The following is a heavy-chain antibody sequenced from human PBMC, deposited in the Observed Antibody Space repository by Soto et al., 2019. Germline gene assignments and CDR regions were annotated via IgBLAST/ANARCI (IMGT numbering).Heavy chain of an antibody. CDR3: ARLTRGEQWLVKYYYYAMDV. CDR1: GGSFSGYY. J-gene: IGHJ6*02. V-gene: IGHV4-34*01. Sequence: PSETLSLTCAVYGGSFSGYYWSWIRQPPGKGLEWIGEINHSGSTNYNPSLKSRVTISVDTSKNQFSLKLSSVTAADTAVYYCARLTRGEQWLVKYYYYAMDVWGQGTTVTVSS. CDR2: INHSGST. D-gene: IGHD6-19*01.